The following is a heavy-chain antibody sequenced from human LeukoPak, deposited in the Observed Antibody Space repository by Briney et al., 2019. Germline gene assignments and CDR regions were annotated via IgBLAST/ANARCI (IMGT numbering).Heavy chain of an antibody. CDR1: GVSISSYY. D-gene: IGHD6-6*01. CDR2: IYTSGST. CDR3: AHSSSSLPTDS. J-gene: IGHJ4*02. V-gene: IGHV4-4*07. Sequence: SETLSLTCTVSGVSISSYYWSWIRQPAGKGLEWIGRIYTSGSTNYNPSLKSRVTMSVDTSKNQFSLKLSSVTAADTAVYYCAHSSSSLPTDSWGQGTLVIVSS.